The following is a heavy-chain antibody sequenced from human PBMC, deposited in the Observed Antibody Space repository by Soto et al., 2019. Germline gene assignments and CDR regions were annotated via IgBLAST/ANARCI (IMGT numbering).Heavy chain of an antibody. CDR2: ISWNSGSI. D-gene: IGHD2-2*01. Sequence: SGGSLRLSCAASGFTFDDYAMHWVRQAPGKGLEWVSGISWNSGSIGYADSVKGRFTTSRDNAKNSLYLQMNSLRAEDTALYYCAKDGGVVPADPLRPYYYYGMDVWGQGTTVTVSS. CDR1: GFTFDDYA. J-gene: IGHJ6*02. V-gene: IGHV3-9*01. CDR3: AKDGGVVPADPLRPYYYYGMDV.